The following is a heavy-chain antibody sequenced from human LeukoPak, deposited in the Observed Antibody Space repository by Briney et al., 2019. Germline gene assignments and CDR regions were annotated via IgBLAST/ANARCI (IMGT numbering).Heavy chain of an antibody. V-gene: IGHV3-23*01. CDR3: AKLPEGYCTNGVCYLDS. Sequence: GTLSLTCAVSGVSISSSNWWSWVRQAPGKGLKWVSAISGSGGSTYYADSVKGRFTISRDNSKNTLYLQMNSLRAEDTAVYYCAKLPEGYCTNGVCYLDSWGQGTLVTVSS. J-gene: IGHJ4*02. D-gene: IGHD2-8*01. CDR1: GVSISSSN. CDR2: ISGSGGST.